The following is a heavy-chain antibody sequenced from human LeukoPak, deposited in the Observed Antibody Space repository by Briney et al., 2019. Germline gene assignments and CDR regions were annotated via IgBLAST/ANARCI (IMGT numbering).Heavy chain of an antibody. CDR3: AKVSAWAMVGATYFDY. D-gene: IGHD1-26*01. CDR2: ISGNSGST. V-gene: IGHV3-23*01. CDR1: GFTFSSYG. J-gene: IGHJ4*02. Sequence: GRSLRLSCAASGFTFSSYGMHWVRQAPGKGLEWVSSISGNSGSTYYADSVKGRFTISRDNSKNTVYLQMNSLRAEDTAVYYCAKVSAWAMVGATYFDYWGQGTLATVSS.